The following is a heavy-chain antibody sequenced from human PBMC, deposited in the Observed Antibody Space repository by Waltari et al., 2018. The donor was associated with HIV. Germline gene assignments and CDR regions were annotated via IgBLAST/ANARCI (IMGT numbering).Heavy chain of an antibody. CDR3: ARNYVPKQSDYYTGMDV. CDR2: ISYDGSNI. D-gene: IGHD3-10*02. V-gene: IGHV3-30*04. CDR1: GFTFSSYA. J-gene: IGHJ6*02. Sequence: QVQLVESGGGVVQPGRSLRLSCAASGFTFSSYAMHWVRQAPGKGLEWVAIISYDGSNIYYADSVKGRFTISRDNSKNTLYLQMNSLTADDTAVYYGARNYVPKQSDYYTGMDVWGQGSTVTVAS.